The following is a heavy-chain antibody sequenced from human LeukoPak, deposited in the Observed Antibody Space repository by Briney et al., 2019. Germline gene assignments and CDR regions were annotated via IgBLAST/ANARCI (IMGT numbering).Heavy chain of an antibody. Sequence: HPGGSLRLSCVTSGFTFLDYAVHWVRQAPGKGLEWVAVISYDGSNKYYADSVKGRFTISRDNSKNTLYLQMNSLRAEDTAVYYCAKGYCGGDCPFDYWGQGTLVTVSS. J-gene: IGHJ4*02. D-gene: IGHD2-21*01. CDR3: AKGYCGGDCPFDY. V-gene: IGHV3-30*04. CDR2: ISYDGSNK. CDR1: GFTFLDYA.